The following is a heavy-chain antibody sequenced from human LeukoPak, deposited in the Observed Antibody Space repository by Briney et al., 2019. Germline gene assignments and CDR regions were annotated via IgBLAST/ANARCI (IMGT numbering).Heavy chain of an antibody. Sequence: SGTLSLTCTVSGASVNDYFWSWIRQPPGKGLEWIGNVHDTFSSNFSPSLKSRVTISMDTSKSQVSMRLSSVTAADTAVYYCAYYSVLGRTFDYWGQGTLVTVSS. J-gene: IGHJ4*02. V-gene: IGHV4-59*02. CDR1: GASVNDYF. D-gene: IGHD4-11*01. CDR2: VHDTFSS. CDR3: AYYSVLGRTFDY.